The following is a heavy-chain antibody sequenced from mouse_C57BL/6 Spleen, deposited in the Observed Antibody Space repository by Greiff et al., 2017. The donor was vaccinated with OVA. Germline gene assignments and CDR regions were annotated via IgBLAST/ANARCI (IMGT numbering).Heavy chain of an antibody. V-gene: IGHV1-18*01. CDR3: ARRGRYSNYGYFDV. CDR1: GYTFTDYN. Sequence: EVQLQQSGPELVKPGASVKIPCKASGYTFTDYNMDWVKQSHGKSLEWIGDINPNNGGTIYNQKFKGKATLTVDKSSSTAYMELRSLTSEDTAVYHCARRGRYSNYGYFDVWGRGTTVTVSS. D-gene: IGHD2-5*01. CDR2: INPNNGGT. J-gene: IGHJ1*03.